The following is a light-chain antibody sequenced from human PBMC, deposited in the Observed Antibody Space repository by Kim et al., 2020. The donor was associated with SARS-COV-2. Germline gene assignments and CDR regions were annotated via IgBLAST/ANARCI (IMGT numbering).Light chain of an antibody. Sequence: GERATINCKSSQSILHSPNICVAWYQQKPGQPPKLLIYWASTREAGVPDRFSGSGSGTDFTLTISSVQAEDVAVYYCQQYFHTPRTFGQGTKLEL. CDR2: WAS. J-gene: IGKJ2*01. V-gene: IGKV4-1*01. CDR3: QQYFHTPRT. CDR1: QSILHSPNIC.